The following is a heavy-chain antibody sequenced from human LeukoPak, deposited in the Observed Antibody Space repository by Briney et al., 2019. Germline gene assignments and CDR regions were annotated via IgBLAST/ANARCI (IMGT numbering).Heavy chain of an antibody. J-gene: IGHJ4*02. Sequence: SQTLSLTCTVSGGSISSGDYYWSWIRQPPGKGLEWIGYIYYSGSTYYNPSFKSRVTISVDTSKNQFSLKLSSVTAADTAVYYCARDTYDSSGYYVDYWGQGTLVTVSS. D-gene: IGHD3-22*01. V-gene: IGHV4-30-4*01. CDR2: IYYSGST. CDR1: GGSISSGDYY. CDR3: ARDTYDSSGYYVDY.